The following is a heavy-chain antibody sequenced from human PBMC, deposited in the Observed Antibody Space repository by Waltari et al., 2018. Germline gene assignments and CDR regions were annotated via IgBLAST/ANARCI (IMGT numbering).Heavy chain of an antibody. Sequence: QVQLVQSGAEVKKPGASVKVSCKASGYTFTSYYMHWVRQAPGQGLEWMGIINPSGGSTSYEQKCQGRVTMTRDTSTSTVDMELSSLRSEDTAGYYCAVTTVTRYFQHWGQGTLVTVSS. J-gene: IGHJ1*01. V-gene: IGHV1-46*01. CDR3: AVTTVTRYFQH. CDR2: INPSGGST. D-gene: IGHD4-17*01. CDR1: GYTFTSYY.